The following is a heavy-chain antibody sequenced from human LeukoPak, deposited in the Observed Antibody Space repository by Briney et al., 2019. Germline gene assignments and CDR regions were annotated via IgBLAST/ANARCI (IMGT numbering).Heavy chain of an antibody. V-gene: IGHV1-46*01. J-gene: IGHJ4*02. Sequence: ASVKVSCKTSGYTFSRHYIHWVRQAPGQGLEWLGIINTSGATTRYGQNFKGRVTATRDTSTSTVYMELSSLRSDDTAVYYCARTAARRFDYWGQGTLVTVPS. CDR3: ARTAARRFDY. CDR1: GYTFSRHY. CDR2: INTSGATT. D-gene: IGHD6-6*01.